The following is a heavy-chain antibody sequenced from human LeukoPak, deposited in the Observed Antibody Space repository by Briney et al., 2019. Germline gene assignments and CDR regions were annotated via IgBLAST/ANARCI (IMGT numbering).Heavy chain of an antibody. CDR1: GLTFSSFS. D-gene: IGHD4/OR15-4a*01. CDR3: AKSRAPTANPDAFDI. CDR2: IGYGGSKE. J-gene: IGHJ3*02. Sequence: GGSLRLSCAASGLTFSSFSMNWVRQAPGKGLEWVSFIGYGGSKEYYADSVKGRFTISRDNSKNSLYLQMNSLRVDDTAVYYCAKSRAPTANPDAFDIWGQGTMVTVSS. V-gene: IGHV3-30*02.